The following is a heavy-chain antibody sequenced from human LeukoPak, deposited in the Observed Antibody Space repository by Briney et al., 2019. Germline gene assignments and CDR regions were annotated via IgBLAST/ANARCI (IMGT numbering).Heavy chain of an antibody. Sequence: SETLSLTCTVSGGSISSYYWSWIRQPPGKGLEWIEYIYYSGSTNYNPSLKSRVTISVDTSKNQFSLKLSSVTAADTAVYYCATMLFYDFWSGSFGAFDIWGQGTMVTVSS. D-gene: IGHD3-3*01. CDR3: ATMLFYDFWSGSFGAFDI. CDR2: IYYSGST. J-gene: IGHJ3*02. CDR1: GGSISSYY. V-gene: IGHV4-59*01.